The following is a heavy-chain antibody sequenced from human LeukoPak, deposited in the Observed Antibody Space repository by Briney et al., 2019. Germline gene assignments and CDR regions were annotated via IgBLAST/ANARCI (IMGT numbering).Heavy chain of an antibody. CDR1: GYTFTSCS. V-gene: IGHV1-3*01. D-gene: IGHD1-26*01. CDR2: INAGNGNT. CDR3: ARFLGGSYGMDV. Sequence: ASVKVSCKASGYTFTSCSMHWVRQAPGQRLEWMGWINAGNGNTKFSQKFQGRVTITRDTSASTAYMELSSLRSEDTAVYYCARFLGGSYGMDVWGQGTTVTVSS. J-gene: IGHJ6*02.